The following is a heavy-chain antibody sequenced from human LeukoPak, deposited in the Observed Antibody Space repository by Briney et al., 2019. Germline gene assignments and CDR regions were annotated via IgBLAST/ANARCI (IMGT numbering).Heavy chain of an antibody. J-gene: IGHJ4*02. CDR1: GFTVSSNY. V-gene: IGHV3-66*01. CDR3: ARNQYCSSTSCSLHFDY. CDR2: IYSGGST. Sequence: GGSLRLSCAASGFTVSSNYMSWVRRAPGKGLEWVSVIYSGGSTYYADSVKGRFTISRDNSKNTLYLQMNSLRAEDTAVYYCARNQYCSSTSCSLHFDYWGQGTLVTVSS. D-gene: IGHD2-2*01.